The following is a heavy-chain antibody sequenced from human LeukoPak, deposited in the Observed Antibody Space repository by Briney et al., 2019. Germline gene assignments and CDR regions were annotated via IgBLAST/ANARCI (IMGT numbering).Heavy chain of an antibody. V-gene: IGHV1-18*01. J-gene: IGHJ4*02. CDR3: ARTYYYSSGTYSVY. CDR2: ITASNGNT. Sequence: ASVKVSCKASGYTFTNYGITWVRQAPGQGLEWMGWITASNGNTDYAPKFQGRVTMTPDTSTNTAYMELKSLRSDDTALYYCARTYYYSSGTYSVYWGQGTLVTVSS. CDR1: GYTFTNYG. D-gene: IGHD3-10*01.